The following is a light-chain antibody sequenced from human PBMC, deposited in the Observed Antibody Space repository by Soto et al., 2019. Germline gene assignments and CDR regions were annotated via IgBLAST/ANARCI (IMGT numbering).Light chain of an antibody. CDR3: SSYTSDSSYV. V-gene: IGLV2-14*01. CDR1: SSDVGLYDY. J-gene: IGLJ1*01. Sequence: SAMTQDAAVSGSTGQAITITCTGTSSDVGLYDYVSWYQQHPGKAPQLMIYAVSNRPSGVSNRFSASKSGNTASLFISGLQAEDEADYYCSSYTSDSSYVFGSGTKVTVL. CDR2: AVS.